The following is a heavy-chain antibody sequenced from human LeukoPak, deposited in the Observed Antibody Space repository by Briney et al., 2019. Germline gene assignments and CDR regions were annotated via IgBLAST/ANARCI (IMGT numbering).Heavy chain of an antibody. J-gene: IGHJ4*02. V-gene: IGHV3-30*18. D-gene: IGHD1-26*01. CDR3: AKGELHFNTCSFDY. CDR1: GFTFSSG. CDR2: ISYDGDHK. Sequence: GTSLRLSCAASGFTFSSGMHWVRQAPGKGLEWVAVISYDGDHKYYGDSVKGRFTISRDNSRNTLYLQMDSLKTEDTAVYYCAKGELHFNTCSFDYWGQGTLVTVSS.